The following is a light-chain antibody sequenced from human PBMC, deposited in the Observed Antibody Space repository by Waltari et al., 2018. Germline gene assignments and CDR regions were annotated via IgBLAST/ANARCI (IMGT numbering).Light chain of an antibody. CDR3: QSADSTSTHVV. CDR2: KDT. Sequence: SYELTQPPSVSVSPGQTATITCSGDALPKQFAFWYQQKPGQAPVLVNYKDTERPSGLPARFSGSTSGTTVTLTISGVQAEDEAYYYCQSADSTSTHVVFGGGTKLTVL. J-gene: IGLJ2*01. V-gene: IGLV3-25*03. CDR1: ALPKQF.